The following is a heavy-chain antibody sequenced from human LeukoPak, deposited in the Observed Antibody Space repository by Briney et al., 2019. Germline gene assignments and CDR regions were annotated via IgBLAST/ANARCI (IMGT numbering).Heavy chain of an antibody. V-gene: IGHV4-38-2*02. Sequence: SETLSLTCTVSGDSISSYYWGWIRQPPGKGLEWIGSIYHSGSTYYNPSLKSRVTISVDTSKNQFSLKLSSVTAADTAVYYCARDRPRAAAGTDYWGQGTLVTVSS. J-gene: IGHJ4*02. CDR1: GDSISSYY. CDR3: ARDRPRAAAGTDY. D-gene: IGHD6-13*01. CDR2: IYHSGST.